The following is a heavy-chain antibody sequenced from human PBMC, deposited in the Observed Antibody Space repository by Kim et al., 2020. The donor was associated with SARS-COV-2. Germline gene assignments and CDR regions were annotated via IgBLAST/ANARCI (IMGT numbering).Heavy chain of an antibody. CDR1: EFSFSDSY. CDR3: AVRVWDGHGYPLFDV. D-gene: IGHD3-22*01. J-gene: IGHJ4*01. CDR2: ISHTSRTI. V-gene: IGHV3-11*04. Sequence: GGSLRLSCEAPEFSFSDSYINWIRQTPEKGLEWLAYISHTSRTIYYADSVRGRFTISRDNAKRSALLQMDNLRIEDTAIYYCAVRVWDGHGYPLFDVWGHGTLISLSS.